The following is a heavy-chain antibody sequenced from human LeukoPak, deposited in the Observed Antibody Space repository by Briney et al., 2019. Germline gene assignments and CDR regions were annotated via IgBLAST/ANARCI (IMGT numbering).Heavy chain of an antibody. J-gene: IGHJ3*02. D-gene: IGHD3-22*01. CDR1: GFTFSSYG. CDR2: IWYDGSNK. Sequence: GGSLRLACAAYGFTFSSYGMHWVRQAPGKLLEWVAVIWYDGSNKYYADSVKGRFTISRDNSKNTLYLQMNSLRAEDTAVYYCARDLDDSSGYYLIDAFDIWGQGTMVTVSS. V-gene: IGHV3-33*01. CDR3: ARDLDDSSGYYLIDAFDI.